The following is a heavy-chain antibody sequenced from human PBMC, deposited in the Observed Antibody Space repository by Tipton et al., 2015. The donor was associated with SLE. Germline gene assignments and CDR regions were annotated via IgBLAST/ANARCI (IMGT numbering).Heavy chain of an antibody. D-gene: IGHD6-19*01. V-gene: IGHV4-59*01. J-gene: IGHJ4*02. CDR3: ARESVAVADKGHFDY. CDR2: VYYTGRT. Sequence: TLSLTCSVSGDSISSYYWSWIRQTPGKRLEWSGFVYYTGRTYYILSLRSRVTISIDTSKKQFSLRLSSVTAADTAVYYCARESVAVADKGHFDYWGQGTLVVVSS. CDR1: GDSISSYY.